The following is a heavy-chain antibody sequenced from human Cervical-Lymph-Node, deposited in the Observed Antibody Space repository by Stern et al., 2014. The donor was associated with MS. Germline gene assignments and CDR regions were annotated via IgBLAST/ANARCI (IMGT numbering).Heavy chain of an antibody. CDR2: IYPVDST. D-gene: IGHD3-3*01. CDR1: GFTVRNNY. V-gene: IGHV3-53*01. CDR3: ARAIFGVNTAAMAPDAFDT. Sequence: EVQLVESGGGLIQPGGSLRLSCAAPGFTVRNNYMRWVRQAPGKGLEWGSLIYPVDSTYYAGSVKGRFTISRDSSKNKLFLQRNSLRAEDTAVYYCARAIFGVNTAAMAPDAFDTWGQGTMVTVSS. J-gene: IGHJ3*02.